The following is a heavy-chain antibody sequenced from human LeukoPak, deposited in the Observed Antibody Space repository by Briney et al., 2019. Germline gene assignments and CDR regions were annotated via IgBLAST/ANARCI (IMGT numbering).Heavy chain of an antibody. CDR3: ARDQVVTSPWWFDP. CDR2: ISSSSSYI. Sequence: GGSLRLSXAASGFTFSSYSMNWVRQTPGKGLEWLSSISSSSSYIYYADSVKGRFTISRDNAKNSLYLQMNSLRAEDTAVYYCARDQVVTSPWWFDPWGQGTLVTVSS. D-gene: IGHD4-23*01. J-gene: IGHJ5*02. V-gene: IGHV3-21*01. CDR1: GFTFSSYS.